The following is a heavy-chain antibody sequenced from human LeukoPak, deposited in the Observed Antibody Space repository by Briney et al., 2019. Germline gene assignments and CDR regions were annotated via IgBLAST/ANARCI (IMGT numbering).Heavy chain of an antibody. V-gene: IGHV1-2*02. CDR2: INPNSGGT. CDR1: GYTFTGYY. J-gene: IGHJ6*03. D-gene: IGHD6-13*01. Sequence: ASVKVSCKASGYTFTGYYMHWVRQAPGQGLEWMGWINPNSGGTNYAQKFQGRVTMTRDTSISTAYMELSRLRSEDTAVYYCARSLGSSWYYYYYYMDVWGKGTTVTVSS. CDR3: ARSLGSSWYYYYYYMDV.